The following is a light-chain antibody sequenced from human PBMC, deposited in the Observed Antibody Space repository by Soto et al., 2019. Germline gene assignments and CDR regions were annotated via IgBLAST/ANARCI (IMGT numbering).Light chain of an antibody. J-gene: IGKJ5*01. CDR2: DAS. CDR1: QSISRW. CDR3: QQYNSFYLIT. V-gene: IGKV1-5*01. Sequence: QMAQSPSTLSASLGDRVTITFRSSQSISRWLAWYQQKPGKAPKILISDASILENGVPSRFRGTGSGTEFTLTISNLKPADFANYFCQQYNSFYLITFGHGTRLEIK.